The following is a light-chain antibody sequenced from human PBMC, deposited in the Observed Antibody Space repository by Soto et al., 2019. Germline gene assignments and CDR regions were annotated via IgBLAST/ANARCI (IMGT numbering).Light chain of an antibody. V-gene: IGKV3-11*01. Sequence: APTTVVLSKGERVTLSCRASQSVSNYLAWYQQKPGQAPRLLIYDASNRASGIPARFSGSGSGTDFTLTISILYPEDFAVYYCQQRSNWPPVTSAGGTKVDI. CDR1: QSVSNY. CDR3: QQRSNWPPVT. J-gene: IGKJ4*01. CDR2: DAS.